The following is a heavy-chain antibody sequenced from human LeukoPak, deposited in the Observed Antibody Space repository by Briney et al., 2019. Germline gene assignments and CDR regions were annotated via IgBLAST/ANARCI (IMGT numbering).Heavy chain of an antibody. V-gene: IGHV3-30*03. Sequence: GGSLRLSCAASGFTFSSYGMHWVRQAPGKGLEWVAVISYDGSNKYYADSVKGRFTISRDNSKNTLYLQMNSLRAEDTAVYYCAREPGGVVAATLDAFDIWGQGTMVTVSS. CDR1: GFTFSSYG. CDR2: ISYDGSNK. D-gene: IGHD2-15*01. CDR3: AREPGGVVAATLDAFDI. J-gene: IGHJ3*02.